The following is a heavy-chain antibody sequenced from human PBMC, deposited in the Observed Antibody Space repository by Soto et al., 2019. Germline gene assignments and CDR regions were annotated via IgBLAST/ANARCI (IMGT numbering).Heavy chain of an antibody. J-gene: IGHJ4*02. D-gene: IGHD2-2*03. Sequence: EVQVLESGGGWVQPGGSLRLSGAATGFTFSDFAMSWVRQPPGKGLEWVSRIYGGGNGPHYADSVKGRVTISRDNSKNTLYLQMNSLRAEDTAVYYCAKMEGMDPWAYSFDYWGQGTLVTVSS. CDR2: IYGGGNGP. CDR1: GFTFSDFA. CDR3: AKMEGMDPWAYSFDY. V-gene: IGHV3-23*01.